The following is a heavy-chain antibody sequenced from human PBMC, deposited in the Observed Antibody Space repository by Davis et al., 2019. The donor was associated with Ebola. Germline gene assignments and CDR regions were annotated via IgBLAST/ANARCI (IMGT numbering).Heavy chain of an antibody. D-gene: IGHD3-9*01. CDR1: GFTFSSYS. CDR3: ARSSPLSKYYDILTGYCHSDY. V-gene: IGHV3-21*05. J-gene: IGHJ4*02. CDR2: ISSSASYK. Sequence: GESLKISCAASGFTFSSYSMNWVRQAPGKGPEWVSSISSSASYKNYADSVKGRFTISRDNAKNSLYLQMNSLRAEDTAVYYCARSSPLSKYYDILTGYCHSDYWGQGTLVTVSS.